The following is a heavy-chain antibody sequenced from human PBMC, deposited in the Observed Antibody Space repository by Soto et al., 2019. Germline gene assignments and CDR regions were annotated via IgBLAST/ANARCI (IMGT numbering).Heavy chain of an antibody. CDR2: INPATGAA. V-gene: IGHV1-2*02. Sequence: QLHLVQSGAVVKKPGASVTVSCSASGYPVTAYYMHWVRQAPGRGLEWMGGINPATGAAKYTQTFQGRVTMTRATSTSTVFMELSGLTSAATAVFYCARGGGVGVAGSAAFDMWGQGTLVTVSS. CDR3: ARGGGVGVAGSAAFDM. D-gene: IGHD3-3*01. CDR1: GYPVTAYY. J-gene: IGHJ3*02.